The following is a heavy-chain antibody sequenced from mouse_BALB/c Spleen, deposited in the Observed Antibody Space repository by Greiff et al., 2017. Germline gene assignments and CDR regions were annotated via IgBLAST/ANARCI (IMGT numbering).Heavy chain of an antibody. CDR1: GYAFTNYL. CDR3: ARGGFTTVVGAY. J-gene: IGHJ3*01. D-gene: IGHD1-1*01. Sequence: QVQLKESGAELVRPGTSVKVSCKASGYAFTNYLIEWVKQRPGQGLEWIGVINPGSGGTNYNEKFKGKATLTADKSSSTAYMQLSSLTSDDSAVYFCARGGFTTVVGAYWGQGTLVTVSA. V-gene: IGHV1-54*03. CDR2: INPGSGGT.